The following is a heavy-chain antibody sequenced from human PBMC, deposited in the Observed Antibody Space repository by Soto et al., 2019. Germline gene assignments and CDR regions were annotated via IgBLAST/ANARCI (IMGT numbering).Heavy chain of an antibody. Sequence: SETLSLTCTVSGGSISSGDYYWSWIRQPPGKGLEWIGYIYYSGSTYYNPSLKSRVTISVDTSKNQFSLKLSSVTAADTAVYYCARLPFIVVVVAATGYYYGMDVWGQGTTVTVSS. CDR3: ARLPFIVVVVAATGYYYGMDV. CDR2: IYYSGST. CDR1: GGSISSGDYY. J-gene: IGHJ6*02. V-gene: IGHV4-30-4*01. D-gene: IGHD2-15*01.